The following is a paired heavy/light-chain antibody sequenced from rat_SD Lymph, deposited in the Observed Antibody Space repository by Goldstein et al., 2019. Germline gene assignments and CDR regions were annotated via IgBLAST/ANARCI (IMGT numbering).Heavy chain of an antibody. D-gene: IGHD1-12*02. CDR2: ISSGSSYI. CDR1: GFTFSNYG. CDR3: ARDDGTPYVMDA. V-gene: IGHV5-34*01. J-gene: IGHJ4*01. Sequence: EVQLVESGGGLVQPGRSLKLSCVASGFTFSNYGMNWIRQAPGKGLEWVAYISSGSSYIYYAETVKGRFTISRDNAKNTLYLQMTSLRSEDTALYYCARDDGTPYVMDAWGQGASVTVSS.
Light chain of an antibody. J-gene: IGKJ1*01. CDR3: QQSRESPPT. Sequence: DIVLTQSPALAVSLGQRATISCRASQSVSISRYNLMHWYQQKPGQQPKLLIYRASNLASGIPARFSGSGSGTDFTLTINPVQADDIATYYCQQSRESPPTFGGGTKLELK. CDR1: QSVSISRYNL. V-gene: IGKV3S19*01. CDR2: RAS.